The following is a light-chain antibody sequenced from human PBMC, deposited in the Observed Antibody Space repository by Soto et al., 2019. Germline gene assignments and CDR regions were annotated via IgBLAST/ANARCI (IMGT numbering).Light chain of an antibody. J-gene: IGLJ3*02. Sequence: QSVLTQPPSVSGAPGQRVTISCTGTSSNIGPRYDVHWYQKLPGTAPKLLISGNTNRPSGVPDRFSASKSGTSASLAITGLQADDEADYYGQSYDTCLSVRVFGGVTKLTVL. CDR1: SSNIGPRYD. CDR3: QSYDTCLSVRV. V-gene: IGLV1-40*01. CDR2: GNT.